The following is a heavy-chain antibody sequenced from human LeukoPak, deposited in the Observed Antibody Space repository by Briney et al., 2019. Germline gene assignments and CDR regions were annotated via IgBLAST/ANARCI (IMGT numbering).Heavy chain of an antibody. Sequence: PGGSLRLSCTASGFTFSAYAMSWVRQAPGKGLEWVAVISYDGSNKYYADSVRGRFTISRDNSKNTLYLQMNSLRAEDTAVYYCARDQGTMIVVVITGFDYWGQGTLVTVSS. CDR3: ARDQGTMIVVVITGFDY. D-gene: IGHD3-22*01. J-gene: IGHJ4*02. V-gene: IGHV3-30*04. CDR1: GFTFSAYA. CDR2: ISYDGSNK.